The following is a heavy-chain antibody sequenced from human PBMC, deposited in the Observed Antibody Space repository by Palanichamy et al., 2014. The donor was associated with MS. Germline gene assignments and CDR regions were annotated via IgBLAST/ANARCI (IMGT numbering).Heavy chain of an antibody. CDR2: TYYRSKWYY. Sequence: QVQLQQSGPGLVKPSQTLSLTCAISGDTVSGKSATWHWIRQSPSRGLEWLGRTYYRSKWYYDYAPSLKSRITLNSETSKNQFSLQLKSVTPEDTAVYYCARAGPHWFDPWGQGTLVTVSS. J-gene: IGHJ5*02. CDR3: ARAGPHWFDP. V-gene: IGHV6-1*01. CDR1: GDTVSGKSAT.